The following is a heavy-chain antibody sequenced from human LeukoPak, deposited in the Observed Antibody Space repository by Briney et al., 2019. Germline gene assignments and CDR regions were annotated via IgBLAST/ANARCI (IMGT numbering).Heavy chain of an antibody. V-gene: IGHV3-7*01. Sequence: GGSLRLSCAASGFTFSDSWMSWVRQAPGKGLEWVANMNQDGSAKGYVDSVKGRFTISRDNARDSLYLQMSSLRPEDTAVYYCATYTHWVAGDVWGQGTTVTVSS. D-gene: IGHD3-16*01. CDR1: GFTFSDSW. CDR2: MNQDGSAK. J-gene: IGHJ6*02. CDR3: ATYTHWVAGDV.